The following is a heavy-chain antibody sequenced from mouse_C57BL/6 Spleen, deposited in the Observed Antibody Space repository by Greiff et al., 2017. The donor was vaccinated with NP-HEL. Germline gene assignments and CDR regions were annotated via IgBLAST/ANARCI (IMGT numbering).Heavy chain of an antibody. CDR3: TRVGYDYDAY. V-gene: IGHV5-9-1*02. CDR1: GFTFSSYA. D-gene: IGHD2-4*01. J-gene: IGHJ2*01. CDR2: ISSGGDYI. Sequence: EVKLMESGEGLVKPGGSLKLSCAASGFTFSSYAMSWVRQTPEKRLEWVAYISSGGDYIYYADTVKGRFTISRDNARNTLYLQMSSLKSEDTAMYYCTRVGYDYDAYWGQGTTLTVSS.